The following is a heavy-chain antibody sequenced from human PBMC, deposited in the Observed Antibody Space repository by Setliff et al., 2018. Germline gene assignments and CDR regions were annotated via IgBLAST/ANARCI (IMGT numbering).Heavy chain of an antibody. CDR3: ARNFAPGNAVYDS. CDR1: GFIFSDYA. Sequence: GGSLRLSCAASGFIFSDYAMTWVRHAPGKKLEWVSAISGDGHYIYYTDSVKGRFTISRDNSRNTLYLQMNSLRAGDTAIYYCARNFAPGNAVYDSWGQGILVTSPQ. CDR2: ISGDGHYI. V-gene: IGHV3-23*01. J-gene: IGHJ4*02.